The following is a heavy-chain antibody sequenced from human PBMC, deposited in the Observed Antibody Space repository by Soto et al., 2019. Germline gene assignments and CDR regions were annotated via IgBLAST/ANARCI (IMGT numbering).Heavy chain of an antibody. CDR1: GFTFSSYA. CDR2: ISGSGGST. CDR3: AKGTLSDYDFWSGYYTDFDY. J-gene: IGHJ4*02. D-gene: IGHD3-3*01. V-gene: IGHV3-23*01. Sequence: PGGSLRLSCAASGFTFSSYAMSWVRQAPGKGLEWVSAISGSGGSTYYADSVKGRFTISRDNSKNTLYLQMNSLRAEDTAVYYCAKGTLSDYDFWSGYYTDFDYWGQGTLVTVSS.